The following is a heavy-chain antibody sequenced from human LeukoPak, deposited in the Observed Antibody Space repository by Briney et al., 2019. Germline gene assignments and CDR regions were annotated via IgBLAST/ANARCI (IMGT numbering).Heavy chain of an antibody. D-gene: IGHD6-13*01. J-gene: IGHJ5*02. CDR3: AREYSSSWYGNWFDP. Sequence: ASVKVSCKASGYTFTGYYKHWVRQAPGQGLEWMGWINPNSGGTNYAQKFQGRATMTRDTSISTAYMELSRLRSDDTAVYYCAREYSSSWYGNWFDPWGQGTLVTVSS. CDR1: GYTFTGYY. CDR2: INPNSGGT. V-gene: IGHV1-2*02.